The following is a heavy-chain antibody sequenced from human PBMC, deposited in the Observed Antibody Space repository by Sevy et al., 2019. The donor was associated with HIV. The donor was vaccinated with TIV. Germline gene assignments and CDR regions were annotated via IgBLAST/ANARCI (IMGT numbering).Heavy chain of an antibody. CDR3: ARGPTYYYDSSRYDWFDP. Sequence: GGSLSLSCAASGFTFSSFAMHWVRQAPDKGLEWAVVISYDGSNKYYADSVKGRFTISRYNSENTLYLQMNSLRAEDTAVYYCARGPTYYYDSSRYDWFDPWGQGTLVTVSS. CDR1: GFTFSSFA. D-gene: IGHD3-22*01. V-gene: IGHV3-30-3*01. CDR2: ISYDGSNK. J-gene: IGHJ5*02.